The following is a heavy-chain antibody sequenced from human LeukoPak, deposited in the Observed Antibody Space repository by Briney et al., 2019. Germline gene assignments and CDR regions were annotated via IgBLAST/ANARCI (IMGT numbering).Heavy chain of an antibody. J-gene: IGHJ3*02. CDR2: IYSGGST. CDR1: GFTVSSNY. Sequence: GGSLRLSCAASGFTVSSNYMSWVRQAPGKGLEWVSVIYSGGSTYYADSVKGRFTISRDNSKNTLYLQMNSLRAEDTAVYYCARNQKSIAARGDAFDIWGQGTMVTVSS. V-gene: IGHV3-53*01. CDR3: ARNQKSIAARGDAFDI. D-gene: IGHD6-6*01.